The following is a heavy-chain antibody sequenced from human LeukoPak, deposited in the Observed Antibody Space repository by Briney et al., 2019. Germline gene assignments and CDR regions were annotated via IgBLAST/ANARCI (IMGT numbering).Heavy chain of an antibody. CDR2: IYYSGST. V-gene: IGHV4-39*07. D-gene: IGHD1-26*01. Sequence: PSETLSLTCTVSGGSISSSSYYWGWIRQPPGKGLEWIGSIYYSGSTYYNPSLKSRVTISVDTSKNQFSLKLSSVTAADTAVYYCQVGATTVGLAYWGQGTLVTVSS. CDR1: GGSISSSSYY. CDR3: QVGATTVGLAY. J-gene: IGHJ4*02.